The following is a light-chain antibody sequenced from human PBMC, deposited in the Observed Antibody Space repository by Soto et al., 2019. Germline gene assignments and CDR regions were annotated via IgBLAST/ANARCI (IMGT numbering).Light chain of an antibody. CDR3: QQANSFPYT. V-gene: IGKV1-12*01. CDR1: QLSSTW. Sequence: DIQMTQSPSSVAASVGDRVAITCRASQLSSTWLARYQQKPGKAPKLLIYAASSLLSGVPSRFSGSRSGTAFTNTISSLQPEDFATYYCQQANSFPYTFGQGTKVEIK. CDR2: AAS. J-gene: IGKJ2*01.